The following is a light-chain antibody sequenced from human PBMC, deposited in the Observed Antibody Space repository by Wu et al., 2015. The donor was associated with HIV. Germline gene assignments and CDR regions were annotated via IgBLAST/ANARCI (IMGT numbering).Light chain of an antibody. J-gene: IGKJ5*01. V-gene: IGKV3-11*01. CDR1: RSVSSA. Sequence: EIVLTQSPAALSISPGERATLSCRASRSVSSAVAWYQQKPGQAPRLLIYDASNRATGIPARFTGGGSGTDYSLTISSLEPEDFAVYYCQQHANRPLTFGQGTRLEIK. CDR3: QQHANRPLT. CDR2: DAS.